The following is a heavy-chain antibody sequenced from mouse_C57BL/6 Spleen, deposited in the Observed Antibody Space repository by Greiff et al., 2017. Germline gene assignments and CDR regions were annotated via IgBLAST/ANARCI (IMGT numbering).Heavy chain of an antibody. J-gene: IGHJ4*01. CDR3: EDCCGSSPYAMDY. D-gene: IGHD1-1*01. CDR1: GFTFSDYG. V-gene: IGHV5-17*01. Sequence: EVQLVESGGGLVKPGGSLKLSCAASGFTFSDYGMYWVRQAPEKGLEWVAYISSGSSTIYYADTVKGRFTISRDNAKNTLFLQMTSLRSEDKAMEYCEDCCGSSPYAMDYWGQGTSVTVSS. CDR2: ISSGSSTI.